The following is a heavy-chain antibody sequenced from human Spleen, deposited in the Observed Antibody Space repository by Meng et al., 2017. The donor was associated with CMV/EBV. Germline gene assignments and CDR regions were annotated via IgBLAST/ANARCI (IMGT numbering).Heavy chain of an antibody. Sequence: GESLKISCVASGFSFSGYWMHWVRQGPGKGLVWVSRITADGTITSYADSVRGRFTISRDNAKNTLYLQMNGLRAEDTAVYYCARDSGMFGVVIAHNWFDPWGQGTLVTVSS. D-gene: IGHD3-3*01. J-gene: IGHJ5*02. V-gene: IGHV3-74*01. CDR2: ITADGTIT. CDR1: GFSFSGYW. CDR3: ARDSGMFGVVIAHNWFDP.